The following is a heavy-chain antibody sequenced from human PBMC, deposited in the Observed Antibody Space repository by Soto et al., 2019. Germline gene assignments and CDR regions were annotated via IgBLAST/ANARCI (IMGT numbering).Heavy chain of an antibody. J-gene: IGHJ5*02. CDR2: ISGSGGST. D-gene: IGHD4-17*01. CDR3: ARAYGGNPALFDP. CDR1: GFTFSSCA. Sequence: ASVKVSCAASGFTFSSCAMSWVRQAPGKGLEWVSTISGSGGSTYYADSVQGRFSISRDNSKNTLSLQVNSLRAEDTAIYYCARAYGGNPALFDPWGQGTLVTVSS. V-gene: IGHV3-23*01.